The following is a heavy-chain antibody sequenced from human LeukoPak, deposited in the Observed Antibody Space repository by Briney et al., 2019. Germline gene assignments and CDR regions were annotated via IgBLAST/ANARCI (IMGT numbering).Heavy chain of an antibody. J-gene: IGHJ5*02. CDR2: INPNSGGT. V-gene: IGHV1-2*02. CDR1: GHTFTGYY. Sequence: GASVKVSCKASGHTFTGYYMHWVRQAPGQGLEWMGWINPNSGGTNYAQKFQGRVTMTRNTSISTAYMELSRLRSDDTAVYYCAASGYGEDWFDPWGQGTLVTVSS. D-gene: IGHD5-12*01. CDR3: AASGYGEDWFDP.